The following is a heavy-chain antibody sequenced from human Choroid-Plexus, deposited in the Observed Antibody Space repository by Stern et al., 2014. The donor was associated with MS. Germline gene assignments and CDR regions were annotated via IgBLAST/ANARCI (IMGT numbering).Heavy chain of an antibody. D-gene: IGHD6-13*01. CDR3: ARRGPAAEIDF. Sequence: EVQLVESGAEVKKPGESLKISCKASGYTFTTYWIGWVRQGSGKGLEWMGIIYPRDSDARLSPSFRGQVTISVDKSITTAYLQWSSLKASDTAMYYCARRGPAAEIDFWGQGTLVTVSS. V-gene: IGHV5-51*01. J-gene: IGHJ4*02. CDR1: GYTFTTYW. CDR2: IYPRDSDA.